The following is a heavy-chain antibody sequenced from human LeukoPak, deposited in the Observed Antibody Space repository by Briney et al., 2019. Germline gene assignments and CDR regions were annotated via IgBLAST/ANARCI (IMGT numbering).Heavy chain of an antibody. Sequence: SETLSLTCTVSDGSISSYYWSWIRQPPGKGLEWIGYIYYNGSTNYNPSLKSRVTISVDTSKNQFSLKLSSVTAADTAVYYCAGARGYCSSTSCQTTWFDPWGQGTLVTVSS. CDR1: DGSISSYY. CDR2: IYYNGST. D-gene: IGHD2-2*01. J-gene: IGHJ5*02. V-gene: IGHV4-59*12. CDR3: AGARGYCSSTSCQTTWFDP.